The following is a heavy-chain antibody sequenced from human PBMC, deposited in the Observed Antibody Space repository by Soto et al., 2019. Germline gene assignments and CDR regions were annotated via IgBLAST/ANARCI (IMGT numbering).Heavy chain of an antibody. CDR3: ARDFRRYNYYIMDV. CDR2: IISLFGTT. CDR1: GGTFSTYA. J-gene: IGHJ6*02. V-gene: IGHV1-69*12. D-gene: IGHD1-1*01. Sequence: QVHLVQSGAEGKKPGSSVKVSCKASGGTFSTYAISWVRQAPGQGLEWMGGIISLFGTTNYAQKFQGRVTITADESTSTAYMELSSLRSEDTAVYYCARDFRRYNYYIMDVWGQGTTVTVSS.